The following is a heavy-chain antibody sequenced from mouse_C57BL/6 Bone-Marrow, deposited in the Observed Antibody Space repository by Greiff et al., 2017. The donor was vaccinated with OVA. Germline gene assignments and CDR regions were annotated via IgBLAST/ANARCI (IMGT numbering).Heavy chain of an antibody. J-gene: IGHJ3*01. D-gene: IGHD2-3*01. CDR1: GFNIKDDY. Sequence: VQLQQSGAELVRPGASVKLSCTASGFNIKDDYMHWVKQRPEQGLEWIGWIDPENGDTEYASKFQGKATITADTSSNTAYLQLSSLTSEDTAVYYCTTYVYYEVPFAYWGQGTLVTVSA. CDR3: TTYVYYEVPFAY. V-gene: IGHV14-4*01. CDR2: IDPENGDT.